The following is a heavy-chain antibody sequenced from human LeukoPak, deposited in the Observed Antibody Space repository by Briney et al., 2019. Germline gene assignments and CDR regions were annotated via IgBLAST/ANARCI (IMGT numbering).Heavy chain of an antibody. D-gene: IGHD2-21*02. J-gene: IGHJ2*01. Sequence: SETLSPTCDVYGASSRAKYWSWIRQSPGKGLGWIGEINHSGRTNYNPSLKSRVIISVDTSKNQFSLKLSSVTGADTAAYYCARGRGVVVTAMMNSKGPWYFDLWGRGTLVTVSS. CDR1: GASSRAKY. CDR3: ARGRGVVVTAMMNSKGPWYFDL. V-gene: IGHV4-34*01. CDR2: INHSGRT.